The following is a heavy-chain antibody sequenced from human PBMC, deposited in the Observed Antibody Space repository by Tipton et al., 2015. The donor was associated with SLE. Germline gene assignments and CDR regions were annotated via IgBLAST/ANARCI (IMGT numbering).Heavy chain of an antibody. Sequence: TLSLTCTVSGGSISSGGYYWSWIRQHPGKGLEWIGYSYYSGSTYYNPSLKSRVTISLDTSKNQFSLKLSSVTAADTAVYYCARALQNYFDYWGQGTLVTVSS. J-gene: IGHJ4*02. CDR3: ARALQNYFDY. CDR2: SYYSGST. V-gene: IGHV4-31*03. CDR1: GGSISSGGYY.